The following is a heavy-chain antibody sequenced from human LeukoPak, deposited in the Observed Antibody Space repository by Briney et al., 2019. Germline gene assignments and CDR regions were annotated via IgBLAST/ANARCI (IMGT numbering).Heavy chain of an antibody. Sequence: PGGSLRLSCAAPGFTFSSYTTSWVRQAPGKGLEWVSPISSSSTFIYYADSLEGRFTISRDNVRNSLYLQMNSLRAEDTAVYYCAGDYEGNLAFDIWGQGTMVTVSS. CDR3: AGDYEGNLAFDI. D-gene: IGHD4-23*01. CDR1: GFTFSSYT. J-gene: IGHJ3*02. CDR2: ISSSSTFI. V-gene: IGHV3-21*01.